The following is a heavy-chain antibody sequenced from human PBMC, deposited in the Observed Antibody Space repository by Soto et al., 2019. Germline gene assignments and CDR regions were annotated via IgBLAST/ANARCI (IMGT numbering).Heavy chain of an antibody. J-gene: IGHJ6*02. CDR2: ISGSGGST. V-gene: IGHV3-23*01. CDR1: GFTFSSYA. CDR3: AKDRPRPSCGMDV. Sequence: GGSLRLSCAASGFTFSSYAMSWVRQAPGKGLEWVSAISGSGGSTYYADSVKGRFTISRDKSKNTLYPQMNSLRAEDTAVYYCAKDRPRPSCGMDVWGQGTTVTVSS.